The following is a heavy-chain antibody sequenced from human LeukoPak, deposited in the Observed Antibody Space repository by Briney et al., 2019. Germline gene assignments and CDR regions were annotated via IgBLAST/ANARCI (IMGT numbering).Heavy chain of an antibody. J-gene: IGHJ5*02. Sequence: PSETLSLTCAVSGYSISSGYYCGWIRQPPGKGLEWIGSIYHSGSTYYNPSLKSRVTISIDTSKNQFSLKLSSVTAADTAVYYCARFPSHRWFDPWGQGTLVTVSS. V-gene: IGHV4-38-2*01. CDR3: ARFPSHRWFDP. D-gene: IGHD2-2*01. CDR2: IYHSGST. CDR1: GYSISSGYY.